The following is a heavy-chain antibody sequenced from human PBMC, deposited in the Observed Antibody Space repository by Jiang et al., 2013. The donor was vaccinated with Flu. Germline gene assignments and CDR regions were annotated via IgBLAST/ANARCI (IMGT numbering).Heavy chain of an antibody. Sequence: PGGSLRLSCAASGFTVSSNYMSWVRQAPGKGLEWVSIIYSDGSSYCADSVEGRFTISRDDSKNMLYLQMNSLRAEDTAVYYCARGRYCSHTRCYSHFDSWGQGTLVTVSS. V-gene: IGHV3-53*01. J-gene: IGHJ4*02. D-gene: IGHD2-2*01. CDR2: IYSDGSS. CDR3: ARGRYCSHTRCYSHFDS. CDR1: GFTVSSNY.